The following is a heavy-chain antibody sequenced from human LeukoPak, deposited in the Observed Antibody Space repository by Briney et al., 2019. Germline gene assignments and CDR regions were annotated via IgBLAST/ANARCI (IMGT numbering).Heavy chain of an antibody. CDR3: ARSYSLPQY. CDR1: GFTFSSFA. Sequence: GSSLTLSCAASGFTFSSFAMHWVRQAPGKGLEWVAFISYVAKDTYYGDSVKGRFTVYRDNSKDMVYLQMNSLTTADTAVYSCARSYSLPQYWGQGTLVNLSS. D-gene: IGHD1-26*01. CDR2: ISYVAKDT. J-gene: IGHJ4*02. V-gene: IGHV3-30*04.